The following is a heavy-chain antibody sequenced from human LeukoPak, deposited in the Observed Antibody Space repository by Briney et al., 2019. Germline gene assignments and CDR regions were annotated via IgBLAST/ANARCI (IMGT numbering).Heavy chain of an antibody. V-gene: IGHV1-3*01. CDR2: INAGNGNT. J-gene: IGHJ4*02. CDR1: GYTFTSYA. D-gene: IGHD3-10*01. Sequence: GASVTVSCTASGYTFTSYAMHWVRQAPGQRLEWMGWINAGNGNTKYSQKFQGRVTITRGTSASTAYMELSSLRSEDTAVYYCARDEGSGNLRKTALDYWGQGTLVTVSS. CDR3: ARDEGSGNLRKTALDY.